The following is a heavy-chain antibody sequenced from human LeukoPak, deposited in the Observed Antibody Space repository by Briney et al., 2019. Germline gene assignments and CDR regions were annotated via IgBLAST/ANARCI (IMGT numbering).Heavy chain of an antibody. V-gene: IGHV4-31*03. CDR2: IFYSGST. CDR3: ARAMIKGEYYFDY. D-gene: IGHD3-16*01. Sequence: SQTLSLTCTVSGVSISSGGYYWSWIRQHPGKGLEWIGYIFYSGSTYYNPSLKSRVTISVDTSKNQFSLKLSSVTAADTAVYYCARAMIKGEYYFDYWGQGTLVTVSS. CDR1: GVSISSGGYY. J-gene: IGHJ4*02.